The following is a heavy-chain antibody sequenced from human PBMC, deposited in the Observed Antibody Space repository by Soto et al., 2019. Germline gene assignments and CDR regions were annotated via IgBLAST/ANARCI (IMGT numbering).Heavy chain of an antibody. CDR3: AAWRRFGQRNDAFDI. Sequence: QVQLVQSGAEVKKPGASVKVSCKASGYTFTSYDINWVRKASGQGVEWMGWMNPNSGNTGYAQKFQGRVTMTRNTSISTAYMELSSLRSEDTAVYYCAAWRRFGQRNDAFDIWGQGTMVTVSS. J-gene: IGHJ3*02. CDR1: GYTFTSYD. V-gene: IGHV1-8*01. CDR2: MNPNSGNT. D-gene: IGHD3-10*01.